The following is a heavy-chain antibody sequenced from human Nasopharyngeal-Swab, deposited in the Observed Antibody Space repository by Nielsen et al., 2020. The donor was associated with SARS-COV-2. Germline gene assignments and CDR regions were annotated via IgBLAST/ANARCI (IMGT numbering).Heavy chain of an antibody. Sequence: GGSLRLSCVASGLTVSSDYMTWVRQAPGKGLEWVSLIYSDGSTFYSDSVRGRFTISRDNSKNTLYLQMNSLRAEDTALYYCARDNRFQLWLRFYGLDVWGQGTTVTVSS. J-gene: IGHJ6*02. V-gene: IGHV3-66*01. CDR3: ARDNRFQLWLRFYGLDV. D-gene: IGHD3-10*01. CDR2: IYSDGST. CDR1: GLTVSSDY.